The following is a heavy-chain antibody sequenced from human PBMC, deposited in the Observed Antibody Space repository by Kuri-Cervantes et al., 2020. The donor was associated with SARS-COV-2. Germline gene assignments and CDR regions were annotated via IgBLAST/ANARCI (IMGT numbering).Heavy chain of an antibody. D-gene: IGHD2-2*02. V-gene: IGHV3-30*14. CDR2: ISYDGSNK. CDR3: ARGLGYCSSTSCYNGDYYYYYMDV. J-gene: IGHJ6*03. CDR1: GFTFSSYA. Sequence: GGSLRLSCAASGFTFSSYAMHWVRQAPGKGLEWVAVISYDGSNKYYADSVKGRFTISRDNSKNTLYLQMNSLRAEDTAVYYCARGLGYCSSTSCYNGDYYYYYMDVWGKGTTVTVSS.